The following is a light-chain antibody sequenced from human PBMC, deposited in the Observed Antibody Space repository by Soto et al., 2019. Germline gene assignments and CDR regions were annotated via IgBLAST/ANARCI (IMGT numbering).Light chain of an antibody. CDR1: SSDVGDYNY. CDR3: TSFTSRHTYV. CDR2: DVS. J-gene: IGLJ1*01. Sequence: QSVLTQPASVSGSPGQSITISCTGTSSDVGDYNYVSWYQQHPDKAPRLMIYDVSNRPSGVSDRFSGSKSGDTASLTISGLQAEDEADYYCTSFTSRHTYVFGTGTKVTV. V-gene: IGLV2-14*03.